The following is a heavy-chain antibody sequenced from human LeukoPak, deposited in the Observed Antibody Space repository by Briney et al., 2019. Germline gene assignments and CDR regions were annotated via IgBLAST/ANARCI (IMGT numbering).Heavy chain of an antibody. D-gene: IGHD3-9*01. V-gene: IGHV3-23*01. Sequence: GGSLRLSCATSGFSFSSYAMSWVRQAPGKGLEWVSAISGSGGSTYYADSVKGRFTISRDNSKNTLYLQMNSLRAEDTAVYYCAKLSGYDILTGYFDYWGQGTLVTVSS. CDR2: ISGSGGST. CDR1: GFSFSSYA. J-gene: IGHJ4*02. CDR3: AKLSGYDILTGYFDY.